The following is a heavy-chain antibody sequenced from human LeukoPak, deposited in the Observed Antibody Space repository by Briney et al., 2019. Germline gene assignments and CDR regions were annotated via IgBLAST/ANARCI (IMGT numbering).Heavy chain of an antibody. CDR3: ASSPIGPAAGPMYYYYGMDV. CDR1: GFTFSSYG. V-gene: IGHV3-33*01. CDR2: IWYDGSNK. Sequence: GGSLRLSCAASGFTFSSYGMHWVRQAPGKGLEWVAVIWYDGSNKYYADSVKGRFTISRDNSKNTLYLQMNSLRAEDTAVYYCASSPIGPAAGPMYYYYGMDVWGQGTTVTVSS. J-gene: IGHJ6*02. D-gene: IGHD6-13*01.